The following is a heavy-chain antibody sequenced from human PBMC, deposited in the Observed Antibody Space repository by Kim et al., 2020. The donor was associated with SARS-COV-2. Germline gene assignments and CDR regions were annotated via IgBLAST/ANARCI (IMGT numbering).Heavy chain of an antibody. CDR3: ARGRQIYYDSSGYNGGVFEI. CDR1: GGTFSSYA. CDR2: IIPIFGTA. Sequence: SVKVSCKASGGTFSSYAISWVRQAPGQGLEWMGGIIPIFGTANYAQKFQGRVTITADESTSTAYMELSSLRSEDTAVYYCARGRQIYYDSSGYNGGVFEIWGQGTMVTVSS. J-gene: IGHJ3*02. D-gene: IGHD3-22*01. V-gene: IGHV1-69*13.